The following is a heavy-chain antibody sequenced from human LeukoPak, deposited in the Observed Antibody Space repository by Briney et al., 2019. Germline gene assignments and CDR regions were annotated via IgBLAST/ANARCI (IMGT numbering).Heavy chain of an antibody. CDR1: GFTSSSYS. Sequence: PGGSLRLSCAASGFTSSSYSMNWVRQAPGKGLEWVSYISSSSSTTYYADSVKGRFTISRDNSKNTLYLQMNSLRAEDTAVYYCAKVAGEDTIFGVVITQHNWFDPWGQGTLVTVSS. V-gene: IGHV3-48*01. J-gene: IGHJ5*02. D-gene: IGHD3-3*01. CDR3: AKVAGEDTIFGVVITQHNWFDP. CDR2: ISSSSSTT.